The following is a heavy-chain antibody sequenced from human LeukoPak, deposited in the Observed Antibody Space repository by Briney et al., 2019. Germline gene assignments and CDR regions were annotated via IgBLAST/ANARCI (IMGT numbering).Heavy chain of an antibody. CDR3: ARDNSRNGGTFTSWWFDP. D-gene: IGHD2/OR15-2a*01. CDR2: INPRGDEA. J-gene: IGHJ5*02. Sequence: ASVKVSCKASGFTFGSYWMHWVRRAPGQGLEWMGVINPRGDEAVYAQKFQGRVTMTRDTPTSTAYMELSSLGSEDAAIFYCARDNSRNGGTFTSWWFDPWGQGTLVIVSS. CDR1: GFTFGSYW. V-gene: IGHV1-46*01.